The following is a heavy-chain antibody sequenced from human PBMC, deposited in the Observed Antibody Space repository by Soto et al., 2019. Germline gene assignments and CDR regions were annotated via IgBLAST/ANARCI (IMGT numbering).Heavy chain of an antibody. Sequence: QVHLVQSGAEVKKPGASVKVSCKGSGYAFTTYGITWVRQAPRQGLEWMGWISAHNGNTNYAQKLQGRVTVTRETSTSTAYMELRSLRSDDTAVYYCARGRYGDYWGQGALVTVSS. CDR1: GYAFTTYG. CDR3: ARGRYGDY. J-gene: IGHJ4*02. CDR2: ISAHNGNT. V-gene: IGHV1-18*01. D-gene: IGHD1-1*01.